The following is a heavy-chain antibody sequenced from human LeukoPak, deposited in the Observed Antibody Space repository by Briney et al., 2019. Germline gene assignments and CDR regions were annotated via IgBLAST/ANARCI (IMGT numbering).Heavy chain of an antibody. D-gene: IGHD6-13*01. Sequence: GGSLRLSCAASGFTFSSYGMSWVRQAPGKGLEWVSAISGSGGSTYYADSVKGRFTISRDNSKNTLYLQMNSLRAEDTAVHYCAKDHYPGIAAAGEIDYWGQGTLVTVSS. CDR3: AKDHYPGIAAAGEIDY. CDR2: ISGSGGST. J-gene: IGHJ4*02. V-gene: IGHV3-23*01. CDR1: GFTFSSYG.